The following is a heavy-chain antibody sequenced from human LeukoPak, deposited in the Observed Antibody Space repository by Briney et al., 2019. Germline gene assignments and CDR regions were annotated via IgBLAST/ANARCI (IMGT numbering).Heavy chain of an antibody. CDR3: ASHAAAGTRERAY. J-gene: IGHJ4*02. CDR2: IYSSGST. Sequence: SETLSLTSTVSGGSISSSSYYWGWIRQPPGKGLEWSGSIYSSGSTYYNPSLKSRVTISVDTSKNQFSLKLTAVSAADTAVYYCASHAAAGTRERAYWGQGTLVTVSS. CDR1: GGSISSSSYY. V-gene: IGHV4-39*07. D-gene: IGHD6-13*01.